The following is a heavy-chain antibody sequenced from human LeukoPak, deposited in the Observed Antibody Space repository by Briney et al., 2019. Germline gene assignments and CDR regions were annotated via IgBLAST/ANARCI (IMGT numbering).Heavy chain of an antibody. V-gene: IGHV4-39*01. CDR3: ARGEGDYGDYSDY. CDR1: GGSISSPNYY. J-gene: IGHJ4*02. CDR2: ISYSVSA. D-gene: IGHD4-17*01. Sequence: SETLSLTCTVSGGSISSPNYYWAWVRQPPGKGQEWIGSISYSVSAHYYPSLKSRVTISIDTSMKQFSLKLSYVTAADTAVYYCARGEGDYGDYSDYWGQGILVTVSS.